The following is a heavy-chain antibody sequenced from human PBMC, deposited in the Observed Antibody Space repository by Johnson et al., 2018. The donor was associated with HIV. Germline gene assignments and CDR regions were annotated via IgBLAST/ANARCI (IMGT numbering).Heavy chain of an antibody. V-gene: IGHV3-30*04. Sequence: QVQLVESGGGVVQPGRSLRLSCAASGFTFSSYAMHWVRQAPGKGLEWVAVISYDGSNKYYADSVKGRFTISRDNSKNTLYVQMNSLRAEDTALYYCARGGGQWLVPWVLGAFDIWGQGTMVTVSS. CDR1: GFTFSSYA. D-gene: IGHD6-19*01. J-gene: IGHJ3*02. CDR3: ARGGGQWLVPWVLGAFDI. CDR2: ISYDGSNK.